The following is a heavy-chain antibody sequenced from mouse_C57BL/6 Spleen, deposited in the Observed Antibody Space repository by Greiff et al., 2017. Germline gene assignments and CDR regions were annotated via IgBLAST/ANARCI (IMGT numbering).Heavy chain of an antibody. Sequence: QVQLQQPGTELVKPGASGYTFTSYWMHWVKQRPGQGLEWIGNINPSNGGTNYNEKFKSKATLTVDKSSSTAYMQLSSLTSEDSAVYYCARGYGNFPFAYWGQGTLVTVSA. J-gene: IGHJ3*01. CDR3: ARGYGNFPFAY. CDR1: GYTFTSYW. V-gene: IGHV1-53*01. D-gene: IGHD2-1*01. CDR2: INPSNGGT.